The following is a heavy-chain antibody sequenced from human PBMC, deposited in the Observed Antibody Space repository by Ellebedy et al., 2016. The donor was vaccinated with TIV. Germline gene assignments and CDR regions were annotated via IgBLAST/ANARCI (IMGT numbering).Heavy chain of an antibody. CDR2: INNDGSDT. J-gene: IGHJ4*02. CDR3: ARAVGGSGAY. Sequence: GESLKISCVVSGLTFSSSWMHWVRQAPGKGLVWVSRINNDGSDTKYADYVQGRFTISRDNAKNTLYLQMNSLRAEDTAVYYCARAVGGSGAYWGQGTLVTVSS. CDR1: GLTFSSSW. D-gene: IGHD3-3*01. V-gene: IGHV3-74*03.